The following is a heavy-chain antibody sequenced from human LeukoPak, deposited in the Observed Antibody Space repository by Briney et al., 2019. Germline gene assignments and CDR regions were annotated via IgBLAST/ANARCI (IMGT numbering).Heavy chain of an antibody. J-gene: IGHJ4*02. CDR3: ARSNDYVFDY. V-gene: IGHV5-51*01. CDR1: GYNFAAYW. Sequence: GESLKISCKASGYNFAAYWIGWVRQMPGKGLEWMGVIYPGDSDSRYSPSFQGQVTISADMSISTAFLQWSSLKASDTAIYYCARSNDYVFDYWGQGTLLTVPS. D-gene: IGHD4-17*01. CDR2: IYPGDSDS.